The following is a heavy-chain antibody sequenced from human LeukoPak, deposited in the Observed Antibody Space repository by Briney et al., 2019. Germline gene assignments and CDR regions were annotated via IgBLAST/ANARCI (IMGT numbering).Heavy chain of an antibody. Sequence: SETLSLTCTVPGDSVTSGGYFWTWIRQHPGKGLEWIGYISNSGTTSYNPSLKSRVSISVDTSNNQFSLRLSSVTAADTAVYYCARDVVVTSSPDAFDIWGQGTMVTVSS. CDR3: ARDVVVTSSPDAFDI. CDR2: ISNSGTT. V-gene: IGHV4-31*03. D-gene: IGHD2-21*02. J-gene: IGHJ3*02. CDR1: GDSVTSGGYF.